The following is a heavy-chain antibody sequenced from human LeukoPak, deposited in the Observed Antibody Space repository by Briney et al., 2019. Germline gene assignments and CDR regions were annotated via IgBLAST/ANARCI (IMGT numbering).Heavy chain of an antibody. CDR2: IRYDGSNK. Sequence: GGSLRLSCAASGFTFSSYSMNWVRQAPGKGLEWVAFIRYDGSNKYYADSVKGRFTISRDNSKNTLYLQMNSLRAEDTAVYYCAKDAMEWELPGAFDIWGQGTMVTVSS. J-gene: IGHJ3*02. D-gene: IGHD1-26*01. CDR3: AKDAMEWELPGAFDI. V-gene: IGHV3-30*02. CDR1: GFTFSSYS.